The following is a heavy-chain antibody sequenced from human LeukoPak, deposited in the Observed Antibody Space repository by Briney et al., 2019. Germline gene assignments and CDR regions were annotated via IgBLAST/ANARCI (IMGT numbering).Heavy chain of an antibody. V-gene: IGHV1-18*01. D-gene: IGHD2-2*01. J-gene: IGHJ4*02. CDR2: ISAYNGNT. CDR1: GYTFTSYG. Sequence: ASVKVSFKASGYTFTSYGISWVRQAPGQGLEWMGWISAYNGNTNYAQKLQGRVTMTTDTSTSTAYMELRSLRSDDTAVYYCARVEIWCSSTSCEYYFDYWGQGTLVTVSS. CDR3: ARVEIWCSSTSCEYYFDY.